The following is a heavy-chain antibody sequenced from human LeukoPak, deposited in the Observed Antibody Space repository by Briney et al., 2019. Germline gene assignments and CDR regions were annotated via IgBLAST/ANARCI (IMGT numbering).Heavy chain of an antibody. J-gene: IGHJ4*02. V-gene: IGHV3-21*01. CDR1: GFTFSSYS. CDR2: ISSSSSYL. Sequence: GGSLRLSCAASGFTFSSYSMTWVRQAPGKGLEWVSSISSSSSYLYYADSVKGRFTISRDNAKNSLYLQTNSLRAEDTAVYYCARDGGYIAVAGFFDYWGQGTLVTVSS. CDR3: ARDGGYIAVAGFFDY. D-gene: IGHD6-19*01.